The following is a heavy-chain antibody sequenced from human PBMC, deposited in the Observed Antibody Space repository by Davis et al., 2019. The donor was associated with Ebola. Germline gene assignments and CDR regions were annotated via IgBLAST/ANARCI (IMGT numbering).Heavy chain of an antibody. CDR3: GRHGAGYSDARADY. J-gene: IGHJ4*02. CDR2: IYPGDSDT. D-gene: IGHD5-18*01. Sequence: GESLKISCKGSGYSFTTYWIGWVRQMPGKGLEWMGIIYPGDSDTRYSPSFQGHVTISADKSTSTAYLQWSSLKASDTAMYYCGRHGAGYSDARADYWGQGTLVTVSS. V-gene: IGHV5-51*01. CDR1: GYSFTTYW.